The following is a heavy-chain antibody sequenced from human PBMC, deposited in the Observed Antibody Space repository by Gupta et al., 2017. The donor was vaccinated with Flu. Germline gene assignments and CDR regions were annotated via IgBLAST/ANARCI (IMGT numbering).Heavy chain of an antibody. J-gene: IGHJ6*02. D-gene: IGHD4-17*01. V-gene: IGHV3-30*18. CDR2: ISYDGSNK. CDR1: GFTFSSYG. Sequence: QVQLVESGGGVVQPGRSLRLSCAASGFTFSSYGMHWVRQAPGKGLEWVAVISYDGSNKYYADSVKGRFTISRDNSKNTLYLQMNSLRAEDTAVYYCAKEIGDYYYYYGMDVWGQGTTVTVSS. CDR3: AKEIGDYYYYYGMDV.